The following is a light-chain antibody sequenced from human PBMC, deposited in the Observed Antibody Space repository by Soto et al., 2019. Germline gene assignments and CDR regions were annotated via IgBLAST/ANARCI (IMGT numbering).Light chain of an antibody. J-gene: IGKJ1*01. CDR2: AAS. CDR1: QDISGW. Sequence: DTQMTQSPSSVSASVGDRVTITCRASQDISGWLAWFQQKPGKAPKLLIYAASILQSGVPLRFSGSGSGTDFTLTISSLQPEDFATYYCQQANSFPWTFGQGTKVDIK. V-gene: IGKV1D-12*01. CDR3: QQANSFPWT.